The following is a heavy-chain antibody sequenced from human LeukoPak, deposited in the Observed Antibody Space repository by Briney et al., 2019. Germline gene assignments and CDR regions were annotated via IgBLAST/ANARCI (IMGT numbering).Heavy chain of an antibody. V-gene: IGHV3-21*01. CDR2: ISSSSSYI. CDR1: GITFRSYL. CDR3: ARDYGDADAFDI. J-gene: IGHJ3*02. Sequence: GSLRLSCAASGITFRSYLMSWGCQAPGKGLEGVSSISSSSSYIYYADSVKGRFTISRDNAKNSLYLQMNSLRAEDTAVYYCARDYGDADAFDIWGQGTMVTVSS. D-gene: IGHD2-21*02.